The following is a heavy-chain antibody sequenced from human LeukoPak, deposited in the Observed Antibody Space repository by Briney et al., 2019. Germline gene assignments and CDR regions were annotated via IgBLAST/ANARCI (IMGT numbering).Heavy chain of an antibody. CDR1: GGSINRYY. CDR3: ARAQSGSSWSFDY. D-gene: IGHD1-26*01. CDR2: IYSTGST. V-gene: IGHV4-4*07. Sequence: PSETLSLTCTVSGGSINRYYWSWIRQPAGKGLEWIGRIYSTGSTNYNPSLKSRVTMSVDTSKNHFSLKLNSVTAADTAVYYCARAQSGSSWSFDYWGQGTLVTVSS. J-gene: IGHJ4*02.